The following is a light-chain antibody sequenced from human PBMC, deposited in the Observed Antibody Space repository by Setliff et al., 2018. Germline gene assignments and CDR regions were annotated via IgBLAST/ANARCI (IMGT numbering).Light chain of an antibody. V-gene: IGLV2-14*03. J-gene: IGLJ1*01. Sequence: QSALTQPASVSGSPGQSITISCIGSSRDVGSYDFVSWYQQHPGKAPKLINYDVTGRPSGVSDRFSGSKSGNTASLTISGLQAEDEADYYCSSYTNSNTYVFGTGTKVTVL. CDR1: SRDVGSYDF. CDR3: SSYTNSNTYV. CDR2: DVT.